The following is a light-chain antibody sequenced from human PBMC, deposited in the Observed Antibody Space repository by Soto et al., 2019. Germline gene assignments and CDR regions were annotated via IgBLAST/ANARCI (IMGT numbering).Light chain of an antibody. CDR1: SSNIGSNY. J-gene: IGLJ3*02. CDR3: AAWDDSLSGWV. V-gene: IGLV1-47*01. CDR2: RND. Sequence: QSVLTQPPSASGTPGQRVTISCSGSSSNIGSNYVYWYQHLPGTAPKLLIYRNDQRPSGVPVRFSGSKSGTSASLAISGLRSEDEADYYCAAWDDSLSGWVFGGGTQLTVL.